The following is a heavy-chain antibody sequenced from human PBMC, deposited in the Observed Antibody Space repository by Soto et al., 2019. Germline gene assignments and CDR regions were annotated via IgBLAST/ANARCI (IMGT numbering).Heavy chain of an antibody. Sequence: EVQLVESGGGLVKPGGSLRLSCVVSGFTFNTYSMNWVRQAPGKGLEWVSSISSSSSYIYYGDSVKGRFTISRDNARNSLYLQMNSLRTEDTGVYYCARDLNTVTTAYFPHWGKGTLVTVSS. V-gene: IGHV3-21*01. CDR3: ARDLNTVTTAYFPH. CDR2: ISSSSSYI. CDR1: GFTFNTYS. J-gene: IGHJ1*01. D-gene: IGHD4-17*01.